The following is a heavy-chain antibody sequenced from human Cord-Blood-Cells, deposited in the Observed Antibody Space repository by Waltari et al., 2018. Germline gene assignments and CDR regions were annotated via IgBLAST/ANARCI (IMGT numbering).Heavy chain of an antibody. Sequence: QVQLQESGPGLVKPSETLSLHCTVSGYSISSGYSWGWIRQPPGKGLEWIGSIYHRCSTYYNPSLKGRVTITVDTAKNQFSLKLSSVTAADTAVYYCARGGGHSGYDYDYWGQGTLVTVSS. CDR3: ARGGGHSGYDYDY. CDR1: GYSISSGYS. CDR2: IYHRCST. D-gene: IGHD5-12*01. V-gene: IGHV4-38-2*02. J-gene: IGHJ4*01.